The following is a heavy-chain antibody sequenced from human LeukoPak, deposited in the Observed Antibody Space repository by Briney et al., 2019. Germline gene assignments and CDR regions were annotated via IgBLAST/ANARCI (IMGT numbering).Heavy chain of an antibody. CDR1: GFTFSSYA. CDR3: AKLGCTGTFCYANY. J-gene: IGHJ4*02. CDR2: ISGGGDST. Sequence: PGRSLRLSCAASGFTFSSYAMTWVRQTPGEGLEWVSVISGGGDSTDYADSMKGRFTVSRDNSKNTLYLQMNSLRAEDTALYYCAKLGCTGTFCYANYWGQGTLVTVSS. D-gene: IGHD2-2*01. V-gene: IGHV3-23*01.